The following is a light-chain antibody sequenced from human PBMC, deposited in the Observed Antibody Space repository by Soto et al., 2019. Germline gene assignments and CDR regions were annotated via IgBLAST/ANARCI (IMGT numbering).Light chain of an antibody. CDR1: QSVSSK. V-gene: IGKV3-15*01. CDR3: QQYNNWPPWT. Sequence: EIVMTQSPATLSVSPGERVTLSCRASQSVSSKLAWYQQKPGQAPRLLIYGASTRATGIPARFSGSGSGTEFTLIISSLQSEDFAVYYCQQYNNWPPWTFGQGTKVEIK. CDR2: GAS. J-gene: IGKJ1*01.